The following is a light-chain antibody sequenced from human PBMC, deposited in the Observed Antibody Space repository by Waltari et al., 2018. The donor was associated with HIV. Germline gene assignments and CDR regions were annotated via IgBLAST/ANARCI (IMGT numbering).Light chain of an antibody. Sequence: QSALTQPASVSGSPGQSITISCTGTSSDVGGYNYVSWYQQHPGKAPKLMIYEVSNRPSGVSNRFSGSKSGHTASLTIFGLQAEDEADYYCSSYTSSSTLVVFGGGTKLTVL. V-gene: IGLV2-14*01. CDR2: EVS. J-gene: IGLJ2*01. CDR3: SSYTSSSTLVV. CDR1: SSDVGGYNY.